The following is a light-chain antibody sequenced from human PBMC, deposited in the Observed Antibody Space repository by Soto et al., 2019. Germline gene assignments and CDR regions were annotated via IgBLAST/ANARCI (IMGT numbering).Light chain of an antibody. CDR3: LVSYSGARV. V-gene: IGLV7-46*01. CDR1: TGAVTSGHY. J-gene: IGLJ3*02. CDR2: DTT. Sequence: QTVVTQEPSLTVSPGGTVTLTCGSSTGAVTSGHYPYWFQQKPGHAPRTLIYDTTNKHSWTPARFSGSLLGGKAALTLSGAQPEDEAECYGLVSYSGARVFGGGTKVTVL.